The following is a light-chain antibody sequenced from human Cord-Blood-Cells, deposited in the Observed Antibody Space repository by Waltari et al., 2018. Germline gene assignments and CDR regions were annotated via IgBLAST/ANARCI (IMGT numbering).Light chain of an antibody. CDR2: WAS. CDR3: QQYYSTPIA. V-gene: IGKV4-1*01. J-gene: IGKJ5*01. Sequence: DIVMTQYPDSLAVSMGERATINCKSSQSVLYSSNNKNYLAWYQQKPGQPPKLLIYWASTRESGVPDRFSGSGSGTDFTLTISSLQAEDLAVYYCQQYYSTPIAFGQGTRREIK. CDR1: QSVLYSSNNKNY.